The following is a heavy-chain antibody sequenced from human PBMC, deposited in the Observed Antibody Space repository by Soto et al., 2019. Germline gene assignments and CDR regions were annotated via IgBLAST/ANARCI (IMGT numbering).Heavy chain of an antibody. CDR2: IDPSDSYT. J-gene: IGHJ6*02. Sequence: LKISCKGSGYSFTSYWISWVRQMPGKGLKWMGRIDPSDSYTNYSPSFQGHVTISADKSISTAYLQWSSLKASDTAMYYCARRAPFFYSSSSAGNYGMDVWGQGTTVTVSS. CDR1: GYSFTSYW. V-gene: IGHV5-10-1*01. CDR3: ARRAPFFYSSSSAGNYGMDV. D-gene: IGHD6-6*01.